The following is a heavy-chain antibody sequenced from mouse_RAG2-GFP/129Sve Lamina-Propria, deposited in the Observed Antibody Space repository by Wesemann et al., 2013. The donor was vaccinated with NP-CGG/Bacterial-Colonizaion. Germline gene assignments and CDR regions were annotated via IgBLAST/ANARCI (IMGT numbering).Heavy chain of an antibody. CDR3: ARRRLPYDYDGAWFAY. Sequence: GAELVKPGASVKMSCKASGYTFTSYWITWVKQRPGQGLEWIGDIYPGSGSTNYNEKFKSKATLTVDTSSSTAYMQLSSLTSEDSAVYYCARRRLPYDYDGAWFAYWGQGTLVTVSA. D-gene: IGHD2-4*01. CDR2: IYPGSGST. CDR1: GYTFTSYW. J-gene: IGHJ3*01. V-gene: IGHV1-55*01.